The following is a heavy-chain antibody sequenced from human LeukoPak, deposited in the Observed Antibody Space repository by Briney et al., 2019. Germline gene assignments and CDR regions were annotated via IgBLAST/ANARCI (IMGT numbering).Heavy chain of an antibody. V-gene: IGHV4-59*01. CDR2: IYYSGST. Sequence: YPSETLSLTCTVSGGSISSYYWSWIRQPPGKGLEWIGYIYYSGSTNYNPSLKSRVTISVDTSKNQFSLKLSSVTAADTAVYYCARFGFYGDYPVFDYWGQGTLVTVSS. D-gene: IGHD4-17*01. CDR3: ARFGFYGDYPVFDY. J-gene: IGHJ4*02. CDR1: GGSISSYY.